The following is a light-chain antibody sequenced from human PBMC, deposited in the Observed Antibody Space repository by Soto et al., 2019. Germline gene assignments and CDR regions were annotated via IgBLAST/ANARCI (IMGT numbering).Light chain of an antibody. J-gene: IGKJ1*01. CDR1: QSISSW. Sequence: DIQMTQSPSTLSASVGDRVTITCRACQSISSWLAWYQQKPGKAPKLLIYKASSLESGVPSRFSGSGSGTEFTLTISSLQPDDFATYYCQQYNSYSRRTFGQGTKVEI. CDR2: KAS. CDR3: QQYNSYSRRT. V-gene: IGKV1-5*03.